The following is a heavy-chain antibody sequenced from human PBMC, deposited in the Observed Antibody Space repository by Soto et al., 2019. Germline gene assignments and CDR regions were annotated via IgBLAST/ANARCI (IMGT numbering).Heavy chain of an antibody. V-gene: IGHV4-31*03. CDR2: IYYSGST. J-gene: IGHJ3*02. CDR1: GGSISSSSYY. D-gene: IGHD3-10*01. Sequence: PSETLSLTCTVSGGSISSSSYYWGWIRQPPGKGLEWIGYIYYSGSTYYNPSLKSRVTISVDTSKNQFSLKLSSVTAADTAVYYCARDRITMVRGNFDIWGQGTMVTVSS. CDR3: ARDRITMVRGNFDI.